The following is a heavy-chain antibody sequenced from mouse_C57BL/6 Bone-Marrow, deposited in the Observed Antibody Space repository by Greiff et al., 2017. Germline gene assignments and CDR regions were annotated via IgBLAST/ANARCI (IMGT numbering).Heavy chain of an antibody. CDR1: GYTFTDYE. V-gene: IGHV1-15*01. CDR2: IDPETGGT. CDR3: TLITTVVRAY. Sequence: QVQLKESGAELVRPGASVTLSCKASGYTFTDYEMHWVKQTPVHGLEWIGAIDPETGGTAYNQKIKGKAILTADKSSSTAYMELRSLTSEDSAVYYCTLITTVVRAYWGQGTLVTVSA. D-gene: IGHD1-1*01. J-gene: IGHJ3*01.